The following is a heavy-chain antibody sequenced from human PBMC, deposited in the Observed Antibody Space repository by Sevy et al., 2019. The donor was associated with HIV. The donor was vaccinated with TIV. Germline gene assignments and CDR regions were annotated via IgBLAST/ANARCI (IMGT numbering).Heavy chain of an antibody. CDR1: GGSISSGDYY. D-gene: IGHD4-4*01. CDR2: IYYSGST. Sequence: SETLSLTYTVSGGSISSGDYYWSWIRQPPGKGLEWIGYIYYSGSTYYNPSLKSRVTISVDTSKNQFSLKLSSVTAADTAVYYCARELYSNYRYYYYGMDVWGQGTTVTVSS. CDR3: ARELYSNYRYYYYGMDV. V-gene: IGHV4-30-4*01. J-gene: IGHJ6*02.